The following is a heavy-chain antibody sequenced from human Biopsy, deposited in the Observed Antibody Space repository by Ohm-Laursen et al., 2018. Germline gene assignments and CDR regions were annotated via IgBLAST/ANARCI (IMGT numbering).Heavy chain of an antibody. J-gene: IGHJ4*02. D-gene: IGHD2-15*01. Sequence: TLSLTCTVSGDSINSSYWSWLRQAPGKGLEWIGFNSNSRNTNYNPSLKSRVIISADTSKNQFSLKLGSVTDADTADFYCARRGSGGRSFDYWGQGSLVTVSS. V-gene: IGHV4-59*08. CDR1: GDSINSSY. CDR2: NSNSRNT. CDR3: ARRGSGGRSFDY.